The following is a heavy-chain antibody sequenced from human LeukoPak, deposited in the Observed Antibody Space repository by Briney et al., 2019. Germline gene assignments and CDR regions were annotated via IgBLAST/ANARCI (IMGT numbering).Heavy chain of an antibody. CDR1: AGTFSSYA. J-gene: IGHJ4*02. V-gene: IGHV1-69*05. CDR2: IIPIFGTA. D-gene: IGHD3-10*01. CDR3: ARDGSGSDCFDY. Sequence: SVKVSCKASAGTFSSYAISWVRQAPGQGLEWMGGIIPIFGTANYAQKFQGRVTITTDESTSTAYMELSSLRSEDTAVYYCARDGSGSDCFDYWGQGTLVTVSS.